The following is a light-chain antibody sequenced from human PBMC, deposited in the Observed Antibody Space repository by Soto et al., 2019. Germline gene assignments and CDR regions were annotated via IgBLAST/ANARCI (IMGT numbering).Light chain of an antibody. CDR2: WAS. V-gene: IGKV4-1*01. CDR3: LLYYGGPPHT. Sequence: DIVLTQSPDSLAVFLGERATITCKSSQSLFYSAYRTNYLAWYQDKPGQPPKMLISWASTRGSGVPDRFSGGGSGTDFSLTIRSLQAEDVAVYYCLLYYGGPPHTFGQGNKLQI. J-gene: IGKJ2*01. CDR1: QSLFYSAYRTNY.